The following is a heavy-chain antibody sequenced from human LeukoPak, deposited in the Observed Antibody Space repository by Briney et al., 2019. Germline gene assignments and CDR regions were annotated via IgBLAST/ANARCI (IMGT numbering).Heavy chain of an antibody. J-gene: IGHJ4*02. CDR2: LSGSADRT. CDR3: AKDRLGAILYFDS. V-gene: IGHV3-23*01. Sequence: AGGSLRLSCAASGFSVSSNYMNWVRQAPGKGLEWVSALSGSADRTYYADSVKGRFTTSRDNSKNTLFLHINSLRADDTAVYYCAKDRLGAILYFDSWGQGTLVTVSS. D-gene: IGHD1-26*01. CDR1: GFSVSSNY.